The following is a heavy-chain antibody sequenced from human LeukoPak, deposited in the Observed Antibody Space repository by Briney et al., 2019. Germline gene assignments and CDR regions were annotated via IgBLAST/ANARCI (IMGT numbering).Heavy chain of an antibody. CDR2: ISSSSSYI. J-gene: IGHJ4*02. CDR1: GFTFSSYS. CDR3: ARDGDGDYPIDY. V-gene: IGHV3-21*01. Sequence: GGSLRLSCAASGFTFSSYSMNLVRQAPGKGLEWVSSISSSSSYIYYADSVKGRFTISRDNAKNSLYLQMNSLRAEDTAVYYCARDGDGDYPIDYWGQGTLVTVSS. D-gene: IGHD4-17*01.